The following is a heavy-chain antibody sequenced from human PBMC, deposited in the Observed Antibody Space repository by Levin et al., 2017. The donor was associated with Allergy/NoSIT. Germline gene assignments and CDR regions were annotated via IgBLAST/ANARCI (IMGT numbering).Heavy chain of an antibody. Sequence: GGSLRLSCVASHLKFSDFQMTWVRQAPGRGLEWVSSINDRGDRIYYADSVKGRFTTSSDNSKNVVYLKMHNVRVEATAVYYCDSGTTWSQGTLVSVS. V-gene: IGHV3-23*01. CDR1: HLKFSDFQ. CDR3: DSGTT. CDR2: INDRGDRI. J-gene: IGHJ1*01. D-gene: IGHD1-1*01.